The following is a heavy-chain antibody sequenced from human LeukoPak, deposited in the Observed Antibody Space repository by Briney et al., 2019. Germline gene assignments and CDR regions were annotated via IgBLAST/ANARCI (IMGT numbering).Heavy chain of an antibody. V-gene: IGHV1-69*01. J-gene: IGHJ3*02. CDR1: GGTFSSYA. Sequence: SVEVSCKASGGTFSSYAISWVRQAPGQGLEWMGGIIPIFGTANYAQKFQGRVTITADESTSTAYMELSSLRSEDTAVYYCARDCSSTSCYTGAFDIWGQGTMVTVSS. D-gene: IGHD2-2*02. CDR2: IIPIFGTA. CDR3: ARDCSSTSCYTGAFDI.